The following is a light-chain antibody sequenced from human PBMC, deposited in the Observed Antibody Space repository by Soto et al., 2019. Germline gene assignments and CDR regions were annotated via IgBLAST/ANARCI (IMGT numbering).Light chain of an antibody. V-gene: IGLV2-23*01. CDR3: CSYAGSRSWV. J-gene: IGLJ3*02. CDR1: SSDVGSYNL. Sequence: QSALTQPASVSGSPGQSITISCTGTSSDVGSYNLVSWYQQHPGKAPKLMIYEGIKRPSGVSHRFSGFKSGNTASLTISGPQAEDEAHYYCCSYAGSRSWVFGGGTKVTVL. CDR2: EGI.